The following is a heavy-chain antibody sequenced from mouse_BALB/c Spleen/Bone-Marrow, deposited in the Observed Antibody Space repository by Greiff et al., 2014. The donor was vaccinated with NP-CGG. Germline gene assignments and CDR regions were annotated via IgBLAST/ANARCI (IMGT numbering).Heavy chain of an antibody. J-gene: IGHJ2*01. V-gene: IGHV14-3*02. CDR3: ARYYYGSSLFDY. D-gene: IGHD1-1*01. Sequence: EVQLQQSGAELVKPGASVKLSCTASGFNIKDTYMHWVKQRPEQGLEWIGRIDPANGNTKYDPKFQGKVTITADTSSNTAYLQLSSLTSEDTAVCYCARYYYGSSLFDYWGQGTTLTVSS. CDR1: GFNIKDTY. CDR2: IDPANGNT.